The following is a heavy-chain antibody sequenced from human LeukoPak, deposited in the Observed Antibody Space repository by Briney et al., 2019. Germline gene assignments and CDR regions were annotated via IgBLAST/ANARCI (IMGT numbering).Heavy chain of an antibody. J-gene: IGHJ4*02. Sequence: SETLSLTCIVSGGSISRSTHYWGWIRQPPGKGLEWIGSMFYSGNPYYNLALKSRVTISVDTSKNQFSLKLSSVTAADTAVFYCARGPSEGYCSSGSCYYPDYRGQGTLVTVSS. D-gene: IGHD2-15*01. CDR2: MFYSGNP. CDR1: GGSISRSTHY. V-gene: IGHV4-39*07. CDR3: ARGPSEGYCSSGSCYYPDY.